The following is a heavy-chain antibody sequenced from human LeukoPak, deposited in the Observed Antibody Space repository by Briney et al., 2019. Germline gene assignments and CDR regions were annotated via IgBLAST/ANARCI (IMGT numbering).Heavy chain of an antibody. V-gene: IGHV3-23*01. CDR2: IRGGGGSA. CDR3: ARDPNGDYIGAFDM. CDR1: GFTFSAYA. D-gene: IGHD4-17*01. J-gene: IGHJ3*02. Sequence: ESLRLSCTASGFTFSAYAMMWVRQAPGKGPEWVSAIRGGGGSAFYADSVKGRFTISRDNSKYTLFLQMNSLRAEDTAVYYCARDPNGDYIGAFDMWGPGTMVTVSS.